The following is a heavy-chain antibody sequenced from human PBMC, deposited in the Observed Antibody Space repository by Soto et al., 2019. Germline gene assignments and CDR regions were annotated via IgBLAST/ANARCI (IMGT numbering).Heavy chain of an antibody. J-gene: IGHJ4*02. CDR2: INAGNGNT. CDR1: GYTFISYA. D-gene: IGHD2-15*01. Sequence: ASVKVSCKASGYTFISYAIHWVRQAPGQRLEWMGWINAGNGNTKYSQKFQGRVTITRDTSASTAYMELTSLRSEDSAVYYCARELQGLYYFDYWGQGTLVTVSS. V-gene: IGHV1-3*01. CDR3: ARELQGLYYFDY.